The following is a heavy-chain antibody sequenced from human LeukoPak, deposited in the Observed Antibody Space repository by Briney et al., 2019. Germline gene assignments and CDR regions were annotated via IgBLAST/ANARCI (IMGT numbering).Heavy chain of an antibody. CDR2: IYSGGST. CDR3: ARGYYDSSGEFDY. Sequence: GGSLRLSCAASGFTVSSNYMSWVRQAPGKGLEWVSLIYSGGSTYYADSVKGRFTISRDNSKNTLYLQMNSLRAEDTAVYYCARGYYDSSGEFDYWGQGTLATVSS. J-gene: IGHJ4*02. V-gene: IGHV3-66*01. CDR1: GFTVSSNY. D-gene: IGHD3-22*01.